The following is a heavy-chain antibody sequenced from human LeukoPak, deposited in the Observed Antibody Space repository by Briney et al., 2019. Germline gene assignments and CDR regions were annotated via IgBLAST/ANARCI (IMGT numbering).Heavy chain of an antibody. CDR1: GGSISSSSYY. J-gene: IGHJ4*02. Sequence: SETLSLTCTVSGGSISSSSYYWGWLRQPPGRGLEGIGSIYYSGSTYYNPSLKSRVTISVDTSKNQFSLKLSSVTAADTAVYYCARVNSREMTTIDYWGQGTLVTVSS. D-gene: IGHD4-11*01. V-gene: IGHV4-39*07. CDR2: IYYSGST. CDR3: ARVNSREMTTIDY.